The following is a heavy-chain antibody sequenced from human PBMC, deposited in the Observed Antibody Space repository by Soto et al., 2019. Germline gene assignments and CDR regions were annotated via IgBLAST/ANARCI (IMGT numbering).Heavy chain of an antibody. CDR2: ISYDGSNK. V-gene: IGHV3-30-3*01. CDR3: ARGDLNRRKPFRY. J-gene: IGHJ4*02. CDR1: GFTFSSYA. Sequence: QVQLVESGGGVVQPGRSLRLSCAASGFTFSSYAMNWVRQAPGKGLEWVAVISYDGSNKYYADSVKGRFTISRDNSKNTLYLQMDSLRAEDTAVYYCARGDLNRRKPFRYWGQGTLVTVSS.